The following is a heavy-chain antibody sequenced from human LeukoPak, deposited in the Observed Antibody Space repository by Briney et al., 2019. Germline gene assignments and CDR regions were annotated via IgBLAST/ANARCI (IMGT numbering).Heavy chain of an antibody. V-gene: IGHV1-69*13. D-gene: IGHD3/OR15-3a*01. CDR1: GGTFSSYA. CDR3: ARDVPSDGDWNYFDY. CDR2: IIPIFGTA. J-gene: IGHJ4*02. Sequence: ASVKVSCKASGGTFSSYAISWVRQAPGQGLEWMGGIIPIFGTANYAQKFQGRVTITADESTSTAYMELSSLRSEDTAVYYCARDVPSDGDWNYFDYWGQGTLVTVSS.